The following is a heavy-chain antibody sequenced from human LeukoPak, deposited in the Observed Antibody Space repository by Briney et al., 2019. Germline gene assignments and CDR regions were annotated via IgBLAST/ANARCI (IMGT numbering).Heavy chain of an antibody. Sequence: PSETLSLTCTVSVGSISSHHWNWIRQPPGKGLEWIGYIFSTGSTNYNPSLKSRVTISLDTSKSQCSLRLTSVTAADTAVYYCARRYGSGSYDKFDYWGQGTLVTVSS. CDR1: VGSISSHH. J-gene: IGHJ4*02. D-gene: IGHD3-10*01. CDR2: IFSTGST. CDR3: ARRYGSGSYDKFDY. V-gene: IGHV4-59*08.